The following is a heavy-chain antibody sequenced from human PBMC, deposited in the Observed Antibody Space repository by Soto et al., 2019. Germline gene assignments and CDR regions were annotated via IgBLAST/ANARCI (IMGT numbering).Heavy chain of an antibody. J-gene: IGHJ4*02. V-gene: IGHV4-30-4*01. CDR3: ARYRISRFSPFDY. Sequence: SETLSLTCTVSGGSISSGDYYWSWIRQPPGKGLEWIGYIYYSGSTYYNPSLKSRVTISVDTSKNQFSLKLSSVTAADTAVYYCARYRISRFSPFDYWGQGTLVTVSS. D-gene: IGHD3-16*02. CDR2: IYYSGST. CDR1: GGSISSGDYY.